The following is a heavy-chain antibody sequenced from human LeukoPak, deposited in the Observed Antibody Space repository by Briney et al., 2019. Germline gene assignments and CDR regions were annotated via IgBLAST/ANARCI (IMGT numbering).Heavy chain of an antibody. V-gene: IGHV6-1*01. CDR1: GDSVSSNSAA. CDR2: TFYRSKWCN. Sequence: SQTLSLTCAISGDSVSSNSAAWNWIRQSPSRGLEWLGRTFYRSKWCNDYAVSVRSRITISPDTSKNQFSLKLSSVTAADTAVYYCASTERIESQSHYGMDVWGQGTTVTVSS. J-gene: IGHJ6*02. D-gene: IGHD2-15*01. CDR3: ASTERIESQSHYGMDV.